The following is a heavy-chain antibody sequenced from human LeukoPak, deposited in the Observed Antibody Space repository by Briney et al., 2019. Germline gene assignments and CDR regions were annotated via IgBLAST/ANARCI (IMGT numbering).Heavy chain of an antibody. Sequence: SETLSLTCAVYGGSFSGYYWSWIRQPPGKGLEWIGEINHSGSTNYNPSLKSRVTISADTSKNQFSLKLSSVTAADTAVYYCARGPDSSGYYFHWGQGTLVTVSS. J-gene: IGHJ4*02. CDR2: INHSGST. V-gene: IGHV4-34*01. D-gene: IGHD3-22*01. CDR1: GGSFSGYY. CDR3: ARGPDSSGYYFH.